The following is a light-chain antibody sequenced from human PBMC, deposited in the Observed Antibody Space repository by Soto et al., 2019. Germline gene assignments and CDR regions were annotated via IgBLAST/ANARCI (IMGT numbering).Light chain of an antibody. CDR1: QSISSN. CDR2: GAS. V-gene: IGKV3-15*01. Sequence: EIVMTQSLVTLSVSPGERATLSCRAGQSISSNLAWYQKKPGQAPRLLIYGASARATGIPDRFSGSGSGTEFTLTISSLQSEDFAVYFCQQYDKWLLTFGGGTKVDIK. J-gene: IGKJ4*01. CDR3: QQYDKWLLT.